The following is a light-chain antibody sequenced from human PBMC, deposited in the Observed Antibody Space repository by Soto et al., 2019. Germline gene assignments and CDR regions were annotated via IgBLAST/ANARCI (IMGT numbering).Light chain of an antibody. J-gene: IGKJ1*01. Sequence: DIQMTQSPSALCGSVGEIVTITFRASQTISILLACYQQKPWKAPKLLIYKASTLKSGVPSRFSGSGSGTEFTLTISSLQPDDLATYYCQHYNSYSETFGQGTKVDIK. V-gene: IGKV1-5*03. CDR3: QHYNSYSET. CDR1: QTISIL. CDR2: KAS.